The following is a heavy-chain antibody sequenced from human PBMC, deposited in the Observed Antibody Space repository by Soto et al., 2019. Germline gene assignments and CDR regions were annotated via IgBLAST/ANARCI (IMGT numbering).Heavy chain of an antibody. D-gene: IGHD3-16*01. V-gene: IGHV3-48*02. Sequence: GGSLRLSCAASGFTFSPYSMNWVRQAPGKGLEWVSYITSISSPIHYADSVQGRFTISRDNARNSVHLQMNSLRDEDSAVYYCARSVGPLDYWGQGTLVTVSS. CDR2: ITSISSPI. CDR3: ARSVGPLDY. CDR1: GFTFSPYS. J-gene: IGHJ4*02.